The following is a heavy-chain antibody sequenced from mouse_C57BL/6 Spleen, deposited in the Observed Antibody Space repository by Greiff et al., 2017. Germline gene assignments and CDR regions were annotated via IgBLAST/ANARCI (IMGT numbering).Heavy chain of an antibody. CDR2: IRSKSNNYAT. J-gene: IGHJ1*03. CDR3: VRQYFDV. CDR1: GFSFNTYA. Sequence: EVTLVESGGGFVQPKGSLQLSCAASGFSFNTYAIHWVRQAPGRGLEWVARIRSKSNNYATYYADSVKDRFTISRDDSESMLYLQMNNLKTEDTAMYYCVRQYFDVWGTGTTVTVSS. V-gene: IGHV10-1*01.